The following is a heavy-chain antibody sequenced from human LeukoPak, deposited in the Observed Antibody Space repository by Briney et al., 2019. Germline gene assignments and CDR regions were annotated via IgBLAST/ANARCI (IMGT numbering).Heavy chain of an antibody. CDR3: TTELYCSSTTCPLTFDT. Sequence: GGSLRLSCAASGFTFSSYSMNWVRQAPGKGLEWVGRVKSENEGGTTEYAAPVKGRFTISRDDPKKTVSLQMNSLKTEDTAMYFCTTELYCSSTTCPLTFDTWGQGTLVTVSS. V-gene: IGHV3-15*01. CDR2: VKSENEGGTT. D-gene: IGHD2-2*01. CDR1: GFTFSSYS. J-gene: IGHJ4*02.